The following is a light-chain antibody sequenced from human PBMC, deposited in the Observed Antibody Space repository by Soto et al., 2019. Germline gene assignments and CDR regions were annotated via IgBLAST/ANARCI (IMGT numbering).Light chain of an antibody. Sequence: DIQITQSPSTLSASVGDRVTITCRASQSISNWLAWCQQRPGKAPKLLIYATSTLQSGVPSRFSGRDSGADFTLTINNLQPEDFATYYCQQPPYTFGPGTKVDIK. CDR2: ATS. CDR3: QQPPYT. V-gene: IGKV1-5*01. CDR1: QSISNW. J-gene: IGKJ3*01.